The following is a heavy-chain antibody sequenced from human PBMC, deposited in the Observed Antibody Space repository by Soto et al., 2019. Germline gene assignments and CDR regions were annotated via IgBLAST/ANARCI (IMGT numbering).Heavy chain of an antibody. CDR3: AGTTSLQWYYMDV. V-gene: IGHV6-1*01. J-gene: IGHJ6*03. CDR1: GDSVSSNSAA. Sequence: SQTLSLTCAISGDSVSSNSAAWNWIRQSPSRGPEWLGRTYYRSRWYNDYAVSVKSRITVNPDTSKNQFSLHLNSVTPEDTAVYYFAGTTSLQWYYMDVWDKGTTVTVSS. CDR2: TYYRSRWYN. D-gene: IGHD1-7*01.